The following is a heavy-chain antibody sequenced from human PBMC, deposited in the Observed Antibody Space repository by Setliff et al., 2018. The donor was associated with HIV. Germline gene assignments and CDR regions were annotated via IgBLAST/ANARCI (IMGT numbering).Heavy chain of an antibody. V-gene: IGHV1-18*01. CDR1: GYTFTSYG. CDR2: ISAYNGNT. J-gene: IGHJ6*03. CDR3: ARFEGRDKRGYSYGAYYYYMDV. D-gene: IGHD5-18*01. Sequence: ASVKVSCKASGYTFTSYGISWVRQAPGQGLEWMGWISAYNGNTNYEQKFQGRVTLTTDTSTSTAYMEVKSLRSDDTAVYYCARFEGRDKRGYSYGAYYYYMDVWXKGTTVTVSS.